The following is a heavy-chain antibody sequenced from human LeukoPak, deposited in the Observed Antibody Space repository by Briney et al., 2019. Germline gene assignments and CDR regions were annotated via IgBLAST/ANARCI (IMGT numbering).Heavy chain of an antibody. J-gene: IGHJ4*02. D-gene: IGHD6-19*01. Sequence: GGSLRLSCAASGFTFSSYSMNWVRQAPGKGLEWVSYISSSSSTIYYADSVKGRFTISRDNSKNTLYLQMNSLRAEDTAVYYCATPGSDSSGWYFDYWGQGTLVTVSS. CDR2: ISSSSSTI. CDR3: ATPGSDSSGWYFDY. V-gene: IGHV3-48*01. CDR1: GFTFSSYS.